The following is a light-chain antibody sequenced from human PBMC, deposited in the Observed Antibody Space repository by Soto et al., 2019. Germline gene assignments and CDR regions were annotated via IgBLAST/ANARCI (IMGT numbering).Light chain of an antibody. J-gene: IGKJ1*01. CDR1: QSISSY. Sequence: DIQITHSPSSLSASVGDRVTITCRASQSISSYLNWYQQKPGKAPKLLIYAASSLQSGVPSRFSGSGSGTDFTLTTSSLQPEDFATYYCQQSYSTSLGQGTKVDIK. CDR3: QQSYSTS. V-gene: IGKV1-39*01. CDR2: AAS.